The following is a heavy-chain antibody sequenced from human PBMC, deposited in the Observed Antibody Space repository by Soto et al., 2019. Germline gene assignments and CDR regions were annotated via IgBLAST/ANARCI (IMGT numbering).Heavy chain of an antibody. CDR3: ARAHIAYGSGILGWFDP. Sequence: SSETLSLTCTVSGGSISSGGYYWSWIRQHPGKGLEWIGYIYYSGSTYYNPSLKSRVTISVDTSKNQFSLKLSSVTAADTAVYYCARAHIAYGSGILGWFDPWGQGTLVTVSS. D-gene: IGHD3-10*01. V-gene: IGHV4-31*03. CDR1: GGSISSGGYY. CDR2: IYYSGST. J-gene: IGHJ5*02.